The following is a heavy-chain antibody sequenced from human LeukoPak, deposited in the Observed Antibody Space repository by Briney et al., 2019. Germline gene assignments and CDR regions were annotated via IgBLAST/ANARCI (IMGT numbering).Heavy chain of an antibody. V-gene: IGHV1-69*05. CDR1: GGTFSSYA. Sequence: SVKVSCKASGGTFSSYAISWVRQAPGQGLEWMGGIIPIFGTANYAQKFQGRVTITTDESTSTAYMELRSLRSDDTAVYYCARDRSSGAPYYYGMDVWGQGTTVTVSS. D-gene: IGHD3-22*01. CDR3: ARDRSSGAPYYYGMDV. J-gene: IGHJ6*02. CDR2: IIPIFGTA.